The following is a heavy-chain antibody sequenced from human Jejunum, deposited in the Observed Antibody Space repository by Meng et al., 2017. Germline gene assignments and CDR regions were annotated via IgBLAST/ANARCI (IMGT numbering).Heavy chain of an antibody. D-gene: IGHD2/OR15-2a*01. V-gene: IGHV4-39*01. Sequence: QLQLQESGAGLVKASETLSLTCTVSGGSISGSYDYWGWIRQPPGKGLDWTGTISYSGSTYYNPSLTSRVTISMDTSKNQFSLKLRSVTAADTAIYYCARHFLTMSKDYFDYWGQGTLVTVSS. CDR3: ARHFLTMSKDYFDY. CDR2: ISYSGST. CDR1: GGSISGSYDY. J-gene: IGHJ4*02.